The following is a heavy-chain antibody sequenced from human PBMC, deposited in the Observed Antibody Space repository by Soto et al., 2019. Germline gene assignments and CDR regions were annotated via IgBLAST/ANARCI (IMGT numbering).Heavy chain of an antibody. CDR3: ARDREITMIVVVIPDAFDI. J-gene: IGHJ3*02. CDR2: ISAYNGNT. D-gene: IGHD3-22*01. Sequence: QVQLVQSGAEVKKPGASVKVSCKASGYTFTSYGISWVRQAPGQGLEWMGWISAYNGNTNYAQKLQGRVTMTTDTSTSTAYMELRSLRSDYTAVYYCARDREITMIVVVIPDAFDIWGQGTMVTVSS. CDR1: GYTFTSYG. V-gene: IGHV1-18*01.